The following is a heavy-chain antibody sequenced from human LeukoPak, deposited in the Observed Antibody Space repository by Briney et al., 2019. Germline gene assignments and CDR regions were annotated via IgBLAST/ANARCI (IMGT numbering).Heavy chain of an antibody. D-gene: IGHD3-22*01. CDR2: ISCYNGNT. Sequence: ASVKVSCKASAYTFTRYGISWVRQAPGQGLEWLGWISCYNGNTHYAQNYQGRLTLTTDTSTSTAYMELRSLRSDDTAVYYCASDPSNTSGYNAWFDYWGQGTLVTVSS. CDR1: AYTFTRYG. J-gene: IGHJ4*02. V-gene: IGHV1-18*01. CDR3: ASDPSNTSGYNAWFDY.